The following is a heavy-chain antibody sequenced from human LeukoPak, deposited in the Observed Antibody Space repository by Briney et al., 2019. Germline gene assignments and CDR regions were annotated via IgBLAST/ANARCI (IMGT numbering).Heavy chain of an antibody. Sequence: SETLSLTCTVSGGSISSYYWSWIRQPPGKGLEWIGYIYYSGSTNYNPSLKSRVTISVDTSKNQFSLKLSSVTAADTAVYYCARGAWDYGGHKPDYWGQGTLVTVSS. CDR1: GGSISSYY. CDR2: IYYSGST. J-gene: IGHJ4*02. D-gene: IGHD4-23*01. CDR3: ARGAWDYGGHKPDY. V-gene: IGHV4-59*01.